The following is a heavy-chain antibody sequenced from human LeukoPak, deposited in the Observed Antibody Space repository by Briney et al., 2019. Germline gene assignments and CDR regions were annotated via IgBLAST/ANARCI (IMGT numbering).Heavy chain of an antibody. D-gene: IGHD6-13*01. J-gene: IGHJ4*02. CDR2: MKYDGSEQ. V-gene: IGHV3-7*01. CDR1: GFTFSSYW. Sequence: GGSLRLSCAASGFTFSSYWMSWVRQAPGKGLEWVANMKYDGSEQYYVDSVKGRFTISRDNAKNSLYLQMNSLRAEDTAVYYCARDIEAAGLFLDYWGQGTLVTVSS. CDR3: ARDIEAAGLFLDY.